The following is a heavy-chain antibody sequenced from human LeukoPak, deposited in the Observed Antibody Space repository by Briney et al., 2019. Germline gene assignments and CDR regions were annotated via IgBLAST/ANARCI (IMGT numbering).Heavy chain of an antibody. CDR1: GFTFSSYW. J-gene: IGHJ6*02. Sequence: QSGGSLRLSCAASGFTFSSYWMHWVRQVPGKGLVWVSLIDSDGRSTTNADSVKGRFTSSRDNAKNTLYLQMNSLRAEDTAVYYCARANYYGMDVWGQGTTATVTS. CDR2: IDSDGRST. V-gene: IGHV3-74*01. CDR3: ARANYYGMDV.